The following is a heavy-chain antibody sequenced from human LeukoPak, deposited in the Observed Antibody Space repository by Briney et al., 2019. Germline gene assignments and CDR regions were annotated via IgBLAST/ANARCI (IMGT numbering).Heavy chain of an antibody. CDR1: GGSFSGYY. J-gene: IGHJ6*02. CDR2: INHSGGT. D-gene: IGHD2-15*01. Sequence: SETLSLTCAVYGGSFSGYYWSWIRQPPGKGLEWIGEINHSGGTNYNPSLKSRVTISVDTSKNQFSLKLSSVTAADTAVYYCARGRECSGGSCYYYYYGMDVWGQGTTVTVSS. V-gene: IGHV4-34*01. CDR3: ARGRECSGGSCYYYYYGMDV.